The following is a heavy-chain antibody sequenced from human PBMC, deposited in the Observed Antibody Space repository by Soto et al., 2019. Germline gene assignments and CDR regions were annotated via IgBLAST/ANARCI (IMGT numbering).Heavy chain of an antibody. CDR1: GDTFTGNY. J-gene: IGHJ4*02. CDR3: AREGQLGY. Sequence: ASVKASCKASGDTFTGNYRHWVRQATGQGLEWMGGINPSSATTGYAERLQGRVTMTTDTSTSTAYMELKSLRYEDTAVYYCAREGQLGYWGQGTPVTVSS. V-gene: IGHV1-46*01. D-gene: IGHD6-6*01. CDR2: INPSSATT.